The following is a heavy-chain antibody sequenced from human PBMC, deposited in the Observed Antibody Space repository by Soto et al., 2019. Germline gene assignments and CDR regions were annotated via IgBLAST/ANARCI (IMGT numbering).Heavy chain of an antibody. CDR3: ASHARQRYYFDY. J-gene: IGHJ4*02. D-gene: IGHD6-6*01. V-gene: IGHV4-39*01. Sequence: SETLSLTCTVSGGSISSSSYYWGWIRQPPGKGLEWIGSIYYSGSTYYNPSLKSRVTISVDTSKNQFSLKLSSVTAADTAVYYCASHARQRYYFDYWGQGTLVTVSS. CDR1: GGSISSSSYY. CDR2: IYYSGST.